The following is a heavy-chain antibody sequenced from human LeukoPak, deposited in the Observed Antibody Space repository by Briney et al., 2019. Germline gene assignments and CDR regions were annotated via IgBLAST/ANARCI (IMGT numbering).Heavy chain of an antibody. Sequence: GGSLRLSCVAYGFTFGSFGMHWVRQAPGKGLDWVAVIAYDGSDENYADSVKGRFTISRDNFKNTLYLQMNSLRPEDTAMYYCARDVMAVAGTLGFDCWGQGALVTVSS. CDR2: IAYDGSDE. CDR1: GFTFGSFG. V-gene: IGHV3-30*04. J-gene: IGHJ4*02. CDR3: ARDVMAVAGTLGFDC. D-gene: IGHD6-19*01.